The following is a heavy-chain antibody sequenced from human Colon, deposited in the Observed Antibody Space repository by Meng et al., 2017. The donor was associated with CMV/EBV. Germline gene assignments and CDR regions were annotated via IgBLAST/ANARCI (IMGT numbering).Heavy chain of an antibody. V-gene: IGHV3-23*01. CDR2: IRDTGART. D-gene: IGHD3-10*01. J-gene: IGHJ4*02. Sequence: GESLKISCAGSGFSFSSFAISWVRQAPGKGLEWVSLIRDTGARTYYADSVKGRFTISRDNSKNALFLEMNSLRAEDTAVYYCAKGGGAHWGQGTLVTVSS. CDR3: AKGGGAH. CDR1: GFSFSSFA.